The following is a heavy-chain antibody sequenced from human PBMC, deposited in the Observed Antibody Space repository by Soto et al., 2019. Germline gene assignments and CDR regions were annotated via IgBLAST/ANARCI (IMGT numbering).Heavy chain of an antibody. D-gene: IGHD6-19*01. J-gene: IGHJ3*02. Sequence: GGSLRLSCVASGFTFSSYGMHWVRQAPGKGLEWVSSISSSSSYIYYADSVKGRFTISRDNAKNSLYLQMNSLRAEDTAVYYCARRIWGPGIAVAHDAFDIWGQGTMVTVSS. CDR1: GFTFSSYG. CDR3: ARRIWGPGIAVAHDAFDI. CDR2: ISSSSSYI. V-gene: IGHV3-21*01.